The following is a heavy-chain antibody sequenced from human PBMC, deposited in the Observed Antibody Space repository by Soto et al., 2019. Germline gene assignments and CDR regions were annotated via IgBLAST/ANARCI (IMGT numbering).Heavy chain of an antibody. J-gene: IGHJ4*02. CDR3: ARLEGLATISYYFDF. D-gene: IGHD3-9*01. CDR2: IYYRGNA. V-gene: IGHV4-39*01. CDR1: DDSINSDKYY. Sequence: QLQLQESGPGLVKPSETLSLTCSVSDDSINSDKYYWGWIRQPPGKGLEWIGSIYYRGNAYYNPSLQTRVTIDKSRSQSSLKLTSVTAADSAVYFCARLEGLATISYYFDFWGPGALVTVSS.